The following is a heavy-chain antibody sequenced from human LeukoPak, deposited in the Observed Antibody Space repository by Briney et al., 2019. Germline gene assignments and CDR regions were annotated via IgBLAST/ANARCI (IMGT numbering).Heavy chain of an antibody. CDR2: INPNTGRT. J-gene: IGHJ4*02. CDR1: GYTFSGYY. Sequence: ASVKVSCKASGYTFSGYYMHWVRQAPGQGLEWMGWINPNTGRTNYAQNFQGRVAMTSDTSISTAYMELNSLRSDDTAVYYCARGTYYDSSGYSGVRLFDYWGQGTLLTVSS. CDR3: ARGTYYDSSGYSGVRLFDY. V-gene: IGHV1-2*02. D-gene: IGHD3-22*01.